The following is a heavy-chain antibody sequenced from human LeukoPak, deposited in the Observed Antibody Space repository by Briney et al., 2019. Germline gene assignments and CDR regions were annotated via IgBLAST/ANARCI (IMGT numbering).Heavy chain of an antibody. Sequence: GGSLRLSCAVSGITLSNYGMSWVRQAPGKGLEWVAGISDSGGRTNYADSVKGRFTISGDNPKNTLYLQMNSLRAEDTAVYFCAKRGVVIRVIHSWGQGALVTVSS. CDR2: ISDSGGRT. CDR1: GITLSNYG. D-gene: IGHD3-22*01. V-gene: IGHV3-23*01. CDR3: AKRGVVIRVIHS. J-gene: IGHJ4*02.